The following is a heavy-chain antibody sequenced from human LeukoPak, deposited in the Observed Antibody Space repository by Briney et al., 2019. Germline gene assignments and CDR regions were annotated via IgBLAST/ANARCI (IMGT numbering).Heavy chain of an antibody. Sequence: PGGSLRLSCAASGFTFSSYSMNWVRQAPGKGLEWVSSISSSSSYIYYADSVKGRFTISRDNAKNSLYLQMNSLRAEDTAVYYCARDPGYGDYSYYFDYWGQGTLVTVSS. J-gene: IGHJ4*02. CDR1: GFTFSSYS. CDR3: ARDPGYGDYSYYFDY. CDR2: ISSSSSYI. V-gene: IGHV3-21*01. D-gene: IGHD4-17*01.